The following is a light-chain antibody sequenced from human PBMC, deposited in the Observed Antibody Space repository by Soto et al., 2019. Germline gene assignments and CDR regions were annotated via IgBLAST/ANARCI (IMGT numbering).Light chain of an antibody. CDR3: HSFTTTNTYV. J-gene: IGLJ1*01. Sequence: QSVLTQPASVSGSPGQSITISCTGASSDVGGFDHVSWYQQHPGKVPRLLIYDVSSRPSGVSDRFSGSKSGNTASLTVSGLQDEDEAYYYCHSFTTTNTYVFGTGTKLTVL. CDR2: DVS. CDR1: SSDVGGFDH. V-gene: IGLV2-14*03.